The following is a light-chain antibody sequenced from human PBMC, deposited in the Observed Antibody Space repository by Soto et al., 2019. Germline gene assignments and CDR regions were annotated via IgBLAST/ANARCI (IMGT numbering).Light chain of an antibody. V-gene: IGKV1-5*01. CDR1: QTISSW. CDR2: DAS. Sequence: DIQMTQSPSTLSGSVGDRVTITCRASQTISSWLAWYQQKPGKAPKLLIYDASSLESGVPSRFSGRGSGTEFTLTIRSLQSEDFAKYYCQQYNSYCKFAQGTMVEVK. CDR3: QQYNSYCK. J-gene: IGKJ1*01.